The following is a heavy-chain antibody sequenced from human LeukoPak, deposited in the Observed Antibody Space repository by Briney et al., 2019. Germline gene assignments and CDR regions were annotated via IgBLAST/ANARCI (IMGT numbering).Heavy chain of an antibody. V-gene: IGHV1-69*13. CDR2: IIPIFGTA. CDR3: ARTARAARAFDY. CDR1: GDTFSSYA. D-gene: IGHD6-6*01. Sequence: SVKVSCKASGDTFSSYAISWVRQAPGQGLEWMGGIIPIFGTANYAQKFQGRVTITADESTSTAYMELSSLRSEDTAVYYCARTARAARAFDYWGQGTLVTVSS. J-gene: IGHJ4*02.